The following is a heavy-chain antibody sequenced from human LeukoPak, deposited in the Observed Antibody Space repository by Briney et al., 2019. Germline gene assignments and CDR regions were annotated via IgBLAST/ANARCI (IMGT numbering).Heavy chain of an antibody. CDR3: ARIELEGYSTDY. V-gene: IGHV3-21*01. J-gene: IGHJ4*02. D-gene: IGHD6-13*01. CDR1: GFTFTNYA. CDR2: ISSSSSYI. Sequence: PGGSLRLSCAASGFTFTNYAMSWVRQAPGKGLEWVSSISSSSSYIYYADSVKGRFTISRDSAKNSLYLQMNSLRAEDTAVYYCARIELEGYSTDYWGQGTLVTVSS.